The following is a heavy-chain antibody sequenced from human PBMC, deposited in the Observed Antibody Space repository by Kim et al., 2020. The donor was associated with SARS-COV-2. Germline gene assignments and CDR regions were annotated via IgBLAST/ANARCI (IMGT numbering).Heavy chain of an antibody. V-gene: IGHV4-39*01. CDR2: VYDTGAT. D-gene: IGHD2-2*01. CDR1: GGSISSSGDY. Sequence: SETLSLTCTVSGGSISSSGDYWGWIRQPPGKGLEWIGSVYDTGATYYNPSLNSRATVSMDTSRNQFSMRLRSVTAADTAVFYCMSRRPCASTRCYHLWG. J-gene: IGHJ5*02. CDR3: MSRRPCASTRCYHL.